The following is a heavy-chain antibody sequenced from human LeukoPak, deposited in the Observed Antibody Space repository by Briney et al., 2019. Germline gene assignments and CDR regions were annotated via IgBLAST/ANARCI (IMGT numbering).Heavy chain of an antibody. Sequence: GGSLRLSCAASGFTFSSYSMNWVRQAPGKGLDGVSYISSSSSTIDYADSVKGRFTISRDNAKNSLYLQMNSLRAEDTAVYYCAREPVSHSSWGQGTLVAVSS. D-gene: IGHD4-11*01. J-gene: IGHJ4*02. CDR1: GFTFSSYS. CDR3: AREPVSHSS. V-gene: IGHV3-48*01. CDR2: ISSSSSTI.